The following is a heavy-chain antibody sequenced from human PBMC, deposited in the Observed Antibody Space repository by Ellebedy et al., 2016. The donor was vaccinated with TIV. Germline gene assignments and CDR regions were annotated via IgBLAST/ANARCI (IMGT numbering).Heavy chain of an antibody. CDR3: AREIAAAIDKGLFDY. J-gene: IGHJ4*02. D-gene: IGHD6-13*01. Sequence: MPGGSLRLSCTVSGGSISSYYWSWILQPPGQGLEWIGYIYYSGSTNYNPSLKSRVTISVDTSKNQFSLKLSSVTAADTAVYYCAREIAAAIDKGLFDYWGQGTLVTVSS. CDR1: GGSISSYY. V-gene: IGHV4-59*01. CDR2: IYYSGST.